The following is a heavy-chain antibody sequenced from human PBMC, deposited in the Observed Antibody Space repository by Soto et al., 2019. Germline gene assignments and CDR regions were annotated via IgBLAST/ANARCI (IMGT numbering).Heavy chain of an antibody. CDR3: ARGAHYYDSSGYYFSYFDY. Sequence: ASVKVSCKASGGTFSSYAISWVRQAPGQGLEWMGGIIPIFGTANYAQKFQGRVTITADESTSTAYLELSSLRSEDTAVYYCARGAHYYDSSGYYFSYFDYWGQGTLVTVSS. CDR1: GGTFSSYA. CDR2: IIPIFGTA. J-gene: IGHJ4*02. D-gene: IGHD3-22*01. V-gene: IGHV1-69*13.